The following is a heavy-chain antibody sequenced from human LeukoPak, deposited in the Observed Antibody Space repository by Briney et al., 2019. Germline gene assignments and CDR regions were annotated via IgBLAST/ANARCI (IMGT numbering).Heavy chain of an antibody. CDR2: IYWDDDK. J-gene: IGHJ4*02. Sequence: SGPTLVNPTQTLTLTYTFSGFSLSTSGVGVGWIRQPPGKALEWLALIYWDDDKRYSPSLKSRLTITKDTSKNQVVLTMTNMDPVDTATYYCAQVFAGLAVAGSPVAYWGQGTLVTVSS. CDR3: AQVFAGLAVAGSPVAY. D-gene: IGHD6-19*01. V-gene: IGHV2-5*02. CDR1: GFSLSTSGVG.